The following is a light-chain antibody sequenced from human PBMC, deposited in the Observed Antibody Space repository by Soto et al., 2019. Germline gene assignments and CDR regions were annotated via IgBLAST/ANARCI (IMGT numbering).Light chain of an antibody. V-gene: IGLV2-14*01. CDR3: SSHTSSGTYV. CDR1: SSDIGLYNY. J-gene: IGLJ1*01. Sequence: QSALTQPASVSGSPGQSITISCTGTSSDIGLYNYVSWYQQPPGKAPKLMIYDVYNRPSGVSYRFSGSKSGNTASLTIYELQAEDEPDYSCSSHTSSGTYVFGTGTKVTVL. CDR2: DVY.